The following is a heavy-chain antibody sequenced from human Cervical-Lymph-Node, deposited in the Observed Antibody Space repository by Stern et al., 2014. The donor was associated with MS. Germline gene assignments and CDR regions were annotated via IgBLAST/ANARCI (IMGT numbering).Heavy chain of an antibody. CDR1: GGTFHTDM. V-gene: IGHV1-69*06. Sequence: VQLVASGAEVKTPGSSVKVSCTASGGTFHTDMITWLRQAPGQGLQWMGGIIPIFGTAKYAQKFKGRITITADKSTTTANMELSSLRSEDTAVYYCARGYYDSSIYYAEYFQHWGQGTLVTVAS. CDR2: IIPIFGTA. CDR3: ARGYYDSSIYYAEYFQH. D-gene: IGHD3-22*01. J-gene: IGHJ1*01.